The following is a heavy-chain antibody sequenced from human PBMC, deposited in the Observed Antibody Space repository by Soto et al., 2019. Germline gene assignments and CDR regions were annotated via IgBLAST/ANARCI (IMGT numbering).Heavy chain of an antibody. CDR1: GYSFINYG. V-gene: IGHV1-18*01. D-gene: IGHD3-10*01. CDR2: ISVYNGNT. CDR3: VRDLDGSGSYYTDY. Sequence: QVQLVQSGVEVKKPGASVKVSCKASGYSFINYGITWVRQAPGQGLEWMGWISVYNGNTNYAQKLQGRVTMTTDTSTSTAYMELSSLRSDDTAVYYCVRDLDGSGSYYTDYWGLGTLVTVSS. J-gene: IGHJ4*02.